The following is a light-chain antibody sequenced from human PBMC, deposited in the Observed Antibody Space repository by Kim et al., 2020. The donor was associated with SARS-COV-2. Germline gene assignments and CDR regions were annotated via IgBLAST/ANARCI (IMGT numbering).Light chain of an antibody. V-gene: IGKV1-39*01. CDR2: AAS. J-gene: IGKJ4*01. Sequence: DIQMTQSPSSLSASVGDRVTITCRASQSISSYLNWYQQKPGKAPKLLIYAASSLQSGVPSRFSGSGSGTDFALSSSSLQPADFASYYCQQSYSTPLTFGGGAKVDIK. CDR1: QSISSY. CDR3: QQSYSTPLT.